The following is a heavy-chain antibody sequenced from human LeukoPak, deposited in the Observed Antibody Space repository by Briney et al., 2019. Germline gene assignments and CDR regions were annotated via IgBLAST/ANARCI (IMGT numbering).Heavy chain of an antibody. J-gene: IGHJ4*02. CDR2: IWYDGSNK. V-gene: IGHV3-33*01. D-gene: IGHD6-19*01. Sequence: PGGSLRLSCAASGFTFSSYGMHWVRQAPGKGLEGVAVIWYDGSNKYYADSVKGRFTISRDNSKNTLYLQMNSLRAEDTAVYYCARGGVAVAGYYFDYWGQGTLVTVSS. CDR3: ARGGVAVAGYYFDY. CDR1: GFTFSSYG.